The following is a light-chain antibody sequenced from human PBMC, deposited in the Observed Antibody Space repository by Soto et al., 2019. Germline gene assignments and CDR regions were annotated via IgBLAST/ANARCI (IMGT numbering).Light chain of an antibody. CDR1: HPININ. J-gene: IGKJ4*01. V-gene: IGKV1-16*01. Sequence: DIQMTQSPSSLSASVGDRVTITCRASHPININLVWFQQKPGKAPKSLIYAATNLQSGVPSRFSGSGGGTDFSLTLSSLQPEDVATYFCQHYQRYPPSFGGGTKLEIK. CDR3: QHYQRYPPS. CDR2: AAT.